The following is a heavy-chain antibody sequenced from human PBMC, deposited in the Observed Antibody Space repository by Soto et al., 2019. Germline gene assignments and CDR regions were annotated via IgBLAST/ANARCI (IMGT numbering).Heavy chain of an antibody. CDR1: GFTFSSYA. V-gene: IGHV3-23*01. Sequence: EVQLLESGGGLVQPGGSLRLSCAASGFTFSSYAMSWVRQAPGKGLEWVSAISGSGGGTYYADSVTGPFTISRDNSKNSVDLQRNSRSAEGTAVYYCAKELYGTGAGIGDWFAPWGQGTLVTVSS. CDR2: ISGSGGGT. CDR3: AKELYGTGAGIGDWFAP. J-gene: IGHJ5*02. D-gene: IGHD6-13*01.